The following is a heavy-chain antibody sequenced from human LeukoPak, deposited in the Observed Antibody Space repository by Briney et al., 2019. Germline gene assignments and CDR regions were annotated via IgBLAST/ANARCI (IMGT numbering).Heavy chain of an antibody. Sequence: SVKVSCKASGGTFSSYAISWVRQAPGQGLEWMGRIIPIFGTANYAQKFQGRVTITADESTSTAYMELSSLRSEDTAVYYCARGDLAPYYYYGMDVWGQGTTVTVSS. CDR3: ARGDLAPYYYYGMDV. V-gene: IGHV1-69*13. CDR2: IIPIFGTA. CDR1: GGTFSSYA. D-gene: IGHD2-21*01. J-gene: IGHJ6*02.